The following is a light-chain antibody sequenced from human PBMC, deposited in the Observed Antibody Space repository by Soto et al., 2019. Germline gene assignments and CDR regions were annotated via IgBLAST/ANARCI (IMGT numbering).Light chain of an antibody. CDR2: GAS. V-gene: IGKV3-20*01. CDR3: QQYGSSPPIT. Sequence: EIVLTQSPGTLSFSPGERATLSCRASQSVGSSYLAWYQQKPGQAPRLLIYGASSRATGIPDRFSGSGSGTDFTLTISRLEPEDFAVYYCQQYGSSPPITFGQGTRLEMK. CDR1: QSVGSSY. J-gene: IGKJ5*01.